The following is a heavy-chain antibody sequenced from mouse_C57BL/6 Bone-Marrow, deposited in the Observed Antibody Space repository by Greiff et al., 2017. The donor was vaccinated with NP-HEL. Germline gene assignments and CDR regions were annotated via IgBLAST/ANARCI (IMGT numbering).Heavy chain of an antibody. Sequence: QVQLQQPGAELVKPGASVKLSCKASGYTFTSYWMHWVKQRPGQGLEWIGMIHPNSGSTNYNEKFKSKAPLPVDKSSSTAYMPLSSLTSEDSAVYDCARKGLYDGYFYWGQGTTLTVSS. D-gene: IGHD2-3*01. CDR2: IHPNSGST. V-gene: IGHV1-64*01. J-gene: IGHJ2*01. CDR1: GYTFTSYW. CDR3: ARKGLYDGYFY.